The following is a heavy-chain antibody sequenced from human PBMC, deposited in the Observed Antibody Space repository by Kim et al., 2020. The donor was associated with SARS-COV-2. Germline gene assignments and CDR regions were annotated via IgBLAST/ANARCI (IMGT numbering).Heavy chain of an antibody. D-gene: IGHD4-4*01. V-gene: IGHV1-3*01. CDR2: INAANDKT. Sequence: ASVKVSCKASGYTFKSYPIHWLRQAPGQRLEWMGWINAANDKTQYSQKFQGRVTITRDTSANTAYMDLRSLTSEDTAVYYCSRDMNPTVYDYWGQGILLT. CDR3: SRDMNPTVYDY. CDR1: GYTFKSYP. J-gene: IGHJ4*02.